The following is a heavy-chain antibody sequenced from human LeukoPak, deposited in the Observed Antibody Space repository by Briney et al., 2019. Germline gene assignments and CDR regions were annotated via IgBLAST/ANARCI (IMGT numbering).Heavy chain of an antibody. J-gene: IGHJ3*02. Sequence: TSETLSLTCTVSGGSISSYYWSWIRQPPGKGLEWIGYIYYSGSTNYNPSLKSRVTISVDTSKNQFSLKLSSVTAADTAVYYCASGSRDGYNSDAFDIWGQGTMVTVSS. CDR2: IYYSGST. CDR3: ASGSRDGYNSDAFDI. D-gene: IGHD5-24*01. CDR1: GGSISSYY. V-gene: IGHV4-59*01.